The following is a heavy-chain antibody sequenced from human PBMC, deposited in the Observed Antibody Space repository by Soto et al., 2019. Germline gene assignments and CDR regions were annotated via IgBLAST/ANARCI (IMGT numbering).Heavy chain of an antibody. CDR1: GFSLTTSEVG. D-gene: IGHD3-10*01. J-gene: IGHJ4*02. CDR2: IYWDDDE. V-gene: IGHV2-5*02. Sequence: QITLKESGPTLVKPTQTLTLTCTFSGFSLTTSEVGVGWIRQPPGKALEWLALIYWDDDERYNPPLENRLIITKFTAKNQVVLSITIMDPVDTATCYCAHSPLGSGSYSFDYWGQGTLVIVSS. CDR3: AHSPLGSGSYSFDY.